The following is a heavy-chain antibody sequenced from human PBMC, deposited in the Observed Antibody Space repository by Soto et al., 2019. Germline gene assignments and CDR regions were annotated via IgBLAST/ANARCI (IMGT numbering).Heavy chain of an antibody. CDR3: NTDGANLAGATLVDY. Sequence: GSLRLACSASGFTFSNAWMSWVRQAPGKGLEWVGRIKSKTDGGTTDYAAPVKGRFTISRDDSKNTLYLQMNSLKTEDTAVYYCNTDGANLAGATLVDYWGQGTLVTVYS. CDR2: IKSKTDGGTT. J-gene: IGHJ4*02. D-gene: IGHD1-26*01. CDR1: GFTFSNAW. V-gene: IGHV3-15*01.